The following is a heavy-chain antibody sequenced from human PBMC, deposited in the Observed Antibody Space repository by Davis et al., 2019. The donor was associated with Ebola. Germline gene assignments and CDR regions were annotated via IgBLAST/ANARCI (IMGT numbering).Heavy chain of an antibody. CDR2: ISYDGSNK. CDR3: AKVPVAVAPTRWYYYYMDV. V-gene: IGHV3-30*18. Sequence: GESLKISCAASGFTFSSYGMHWVRQAPGKGLEWVAVISYDGSNKYYADSVKGRFTISRDNSKNTLYLQMNSLRAEDTAVYYCAKVPVAVAPTRWYYYYMDVWGKGTTVTVSS. D-gene: IGHD6-19*01. J-gene: IGHJ6*03. CDR1: GFTFSSYG.